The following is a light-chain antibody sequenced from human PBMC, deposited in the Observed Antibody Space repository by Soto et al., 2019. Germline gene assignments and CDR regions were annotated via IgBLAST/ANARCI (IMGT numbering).Light chain of an antibody. CDR3: MQALKTGP. Sequence: DIVMTQSPLSLPVTPGEPASISCRSSQSLLHSNGYNYLDWYLQKPGQSPQLLIYLGSNRASGVPDRFSGSGSGKDFTLKISRVEAEDFGVYYCMQALKTGPFGQGTKVDIK. CDR1: QSLLHSNGYNY. CDR2: LGS. J-gene: IGKJ1*01. V-gene: IGKV2-28*01.